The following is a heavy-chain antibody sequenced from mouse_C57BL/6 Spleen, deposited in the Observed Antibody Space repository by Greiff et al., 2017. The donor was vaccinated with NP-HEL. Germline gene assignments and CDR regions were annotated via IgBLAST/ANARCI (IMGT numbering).Heavy chain of an antibody. CDR2: FYPGSGSI. V-gene: IGHV1-62-2*01. CDR3: ARHEEGYGYDEGFDY. CDR1: GYTFTEYT. D-gene: IGHD2-2*01. J-gene: IGHJ2*01. Sequence: QVHVKQSGAELVKPGASVKLSCKASGYTFTEYTIHWVKQRSGQGLEWIGWFYPGSGSIKYNEKFKDKATLTADKSSSTVYMELSRLTSEDSAVYFCARHEEGYGYDEGFDYWGQGTTLTVSS.